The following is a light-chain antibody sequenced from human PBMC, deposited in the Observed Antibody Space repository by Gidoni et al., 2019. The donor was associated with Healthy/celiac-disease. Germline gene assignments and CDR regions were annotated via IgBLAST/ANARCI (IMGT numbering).Light chain of an antibody. CDR3: QQRSNWPLYT. Sequence: IVLTQSPATLSLSPGERATLSCRASQSVSSYLAWYQQKPGQAPRLLISDASNRATGIPARFSGSGSGTDFTLTISSLEPEDFAVYYCQQRSNWPLYTFGRGTKLEIK. CDR1: QSVSSY. J-gene: IGKJ2*01. CDR2: DAS. V-gene: IGKV3-11*01.